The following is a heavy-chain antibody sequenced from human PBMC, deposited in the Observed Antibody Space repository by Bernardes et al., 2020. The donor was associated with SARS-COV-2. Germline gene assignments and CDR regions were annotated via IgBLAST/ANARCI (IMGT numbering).Heavy chain of an antibody. CDR3: AHRLGCGDCYAAYDAFDI. J-gene: IGHJ3*02. V-gene: IGHV2-5*02. D-gene: IGHD2-21*02. CDR1: GFSLSTSGVG. CDR2: IYWDDDK. Sequence: SGPTLLKPTQTLTLTCTFSGFSLSTSGVGVGWIRQPPGKALEWLALIYWDDDKRYSPSLKSRLTITKDTSKNQVVLTMTNMDPVDTATYYCAHRLGCGDCYAAYDAFDIWGQGTMVTVSS.